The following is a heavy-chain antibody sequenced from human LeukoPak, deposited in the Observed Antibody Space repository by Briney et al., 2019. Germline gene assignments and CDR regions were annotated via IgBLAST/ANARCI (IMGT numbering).Heavy chain of an antibody. CDR3: ARVRNSGFRYVDS. CDR2: IRGDNGNT. Sequence: ASVKVSCKASGYTFSNYGISWVRQAPGQGLEWVGWIRGDNGNTNYAQKLQGRVTMTTDTSTSTAYMDLRSLRSDDTAVYYCARVRNSGFRYVDSGGQGTLVTVSA. V-gene: IGHV1-18*01. CDR1: GYTFSNYG. D-gene: IGHD5-12*01. J-gene: IGHJ4*02.